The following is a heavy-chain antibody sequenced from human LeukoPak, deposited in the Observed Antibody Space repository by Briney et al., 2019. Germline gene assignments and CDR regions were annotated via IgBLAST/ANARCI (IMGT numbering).Heavy chain of an antibody. J-gene: IGHJ5*02. CDR1: GYTFTGYY. D-gene: IGHD3-10*01. Sequence: ASVKVSCKASGYTFTGYYMHWVRQAPGQGLEWMGWINPNSGGTNYAQKFQGRVTMTRDTSISTAYMELSRLRSDDTAVYYCARGIYYYGSGTGRNWFDPWGQGTLVTVSS. CDR2: INPNSGGT. CDR3: ARGIYYYGSGTGRNWFDP. V-gene: IGHV1-2*02.